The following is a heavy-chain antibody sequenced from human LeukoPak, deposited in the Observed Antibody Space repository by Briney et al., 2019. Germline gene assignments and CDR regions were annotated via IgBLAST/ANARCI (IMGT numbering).Heavy chain of an antibody. J-gene: IGHJ5*02. CDR3: ARDHKVPITMVRGVRNWFDP. V-gene: IGHV1-2*02. Sequence: ASVKVSCKASGYTFTDHYMHWVRQAPGQGLEWMGWTNPNSGGTNYAQKFQGRVTMTRDTSISTAYMELSRLRSDDTAVYYCARDHKVPITMVRGVRNWFDPWGQGTLVTVSS. D-gene: IGHD3-10*01. CDR1: GYTFTDHY. CDR2: TNPNSGGT.